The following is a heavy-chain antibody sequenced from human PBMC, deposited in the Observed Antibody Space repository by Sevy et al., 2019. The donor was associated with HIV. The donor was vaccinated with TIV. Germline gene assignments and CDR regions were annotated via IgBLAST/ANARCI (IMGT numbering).Heavy chain of an antibody. CDR1: GFTFSYYS. J-gene: IGHJ2*01. CDR2: ISTASSYI. D-gene: IGHD3-3*01. V-gene: IGHV3-21*01. Sequence: GGSLRLSCAASGFTFSYYSMNWVRQAPGKGLEWVSSISTASSYIYYADSLKGRVTISRDNAKKSLYLQMNSLRAEDTAVYYCARGPYYDFWYFDLWGRGTLVTVSS. CDR3: ARGPYYDFWYFDL.